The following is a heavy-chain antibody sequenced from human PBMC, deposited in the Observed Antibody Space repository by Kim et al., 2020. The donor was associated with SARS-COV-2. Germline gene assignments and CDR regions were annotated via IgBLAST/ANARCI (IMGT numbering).Heavy chain of an antibody. CDR3: AKGNITVYYYGMDV. D-gene: IGHD3-10*01. Sequence: GGSLRLSCAASGFTFSSYSMNWVRQAPGKGLEWVSGISWNSGSIGYADSVKGRFTISRDNAKNSLYLQMNSLRAEDTALYYCAKGNITVYYYGMDVWGQG. CDR2: ISWNSGSI. CDR1: GFTFSSYS. J-gene: IGHJ6*02. V-gene: IGHV3-9*01.